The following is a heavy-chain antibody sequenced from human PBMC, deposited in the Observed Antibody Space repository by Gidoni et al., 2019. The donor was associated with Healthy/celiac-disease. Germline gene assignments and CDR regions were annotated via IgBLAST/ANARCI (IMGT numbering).Heavy chain of an antibody. D-gene: IGHD5-12*01. CDR3: AKEDSGWEFDY. J-gene: IGHJ4*02. V-gene: IGHV3-9*01. CDR2: ISWNSGSI. Sequence: EVQLVESGGGLVQPGRSLRLSCAAYGFTFDDYAMHWVRRAPGKGLEWVSGISWNSGSIGYADSVKGRFTISRDNAKNSLYLQMNSLRAEDTALYYCAKEDSGWEFDYWGQGTLVTVSS. CDR1: GFTFDDYA.